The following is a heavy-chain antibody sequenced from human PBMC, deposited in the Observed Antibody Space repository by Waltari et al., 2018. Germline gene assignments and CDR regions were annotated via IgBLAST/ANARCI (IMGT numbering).Heavy chain of an antibody. D-gene: IGHD3-10*01. CDR1: GGSISSSSYY. Sequence: QLQLQESGPGLVKPSETLSLTCTVSGGSISSSSYYWGWIRQPPGKGLEWNGSIYYSGSTSYYPSLKSRVTISVDPSKNRFSLMLSSVTAADTAVYYCARWFRGLFFDYWGQGTLVPVSS. V-gene: IGHV4-39*07. CDR2: IYYSGST. CDR3: ARWFRGLFFDY. J-gene: IGHJ4*02.